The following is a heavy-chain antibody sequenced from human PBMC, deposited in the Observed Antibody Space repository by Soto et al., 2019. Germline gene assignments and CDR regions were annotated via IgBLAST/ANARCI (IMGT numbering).Heavy chain of an antibody. V-gene: IGHV3-48*03. CDR2: ISSSGSTI. Sequence: GGSLRLSCAASGFTFSTYEMNWVRQAPGKGLEWVSYISSSGSTIYYADSVKGRFTISRDNAKNSLYLQMNSLRAEDTAVYYCARDITTMIKLDYFDYWGQGTLVTVSS. J-gene: IGHJ4*02. CDR1: GFTFSTYE. CDR3: ARDITTMIKLDYFDY. D-gene: IGHD3-22*01.